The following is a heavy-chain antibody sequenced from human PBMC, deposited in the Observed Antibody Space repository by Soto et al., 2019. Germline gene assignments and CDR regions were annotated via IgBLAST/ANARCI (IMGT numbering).Heavy chain of an antibody. V-gene: IGHV3-23*01. D-gene: IGHD6-6*01. J-gene: IGHJ4*02. CDR1: GFTFSSYA. CDR2: ISGSCGST. CDR3: AKVSSSSSGSFDY. Sequence: GGSLRLSCAASGFTFSSYALSWVRQAPGKGLEWVSAISGSCGSTYYADSGKGRFTISRDNSKNPLYLQMNSLRAEDTAVYYCAKVSSSSSGSFDYWGQGTLVTVSS.